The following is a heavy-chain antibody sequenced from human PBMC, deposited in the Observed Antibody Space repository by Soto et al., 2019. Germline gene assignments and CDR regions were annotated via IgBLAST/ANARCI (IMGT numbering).Heavy chain of an antibody. V-gene: IGHV3-23*01. CDR3: AKDVIPGDGFWLMDH. Sequence: GGSLRLSCAASGFTFSAYAMTWVRQAPGKGLESVSGIYGNGAGIQYADSVRGRFTISRDNSKNTLYLQMNSLRAEDTAVYYCAKDVIPGDGFWLMDHWGQGTLVTVSS. CDR2: IYGNGAGI. CDR1: GFTFSAYA. D-gene: IGHD2-21*02. J-gene: IGHJ4*02.